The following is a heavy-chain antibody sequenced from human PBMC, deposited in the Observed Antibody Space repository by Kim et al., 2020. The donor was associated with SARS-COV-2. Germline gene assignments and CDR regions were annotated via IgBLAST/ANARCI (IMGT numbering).Heavy chain of an antibody. CDR3: AKGGASTWELLPLDY. CDR2: ISGSGGST. Sequence: GGSLRLSCAASGFTFSSYAMSWVRQAPGKGLEWVSAISGSGGSTYYADSVKGRFTISRDNSKNTLYLQMNSLRAEDTAVYYCAKGGASTWELLPLDYWGQGTLVTVSA. CDR1: GFTFSSYA. D-gene: IGHD1-26*01. J-gene: IGHJ4*02. V-gene: IGHV3-23*01.